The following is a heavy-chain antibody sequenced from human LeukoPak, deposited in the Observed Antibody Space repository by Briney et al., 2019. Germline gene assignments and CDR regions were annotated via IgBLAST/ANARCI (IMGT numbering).Heavy chain of an antibody. Sequence: GGSLRLSCAASGFTFSSYEMNWVRQAPGKGLEWVSYISSSGSTIYYADSVKGRFTISRDNAKNSLYLQMNSLRAEDTAVYYCATDRTRLGYYGSGSYYYWGQGTLVTVSS. J-gene: IGHJ4*02. CDR1: GFTFSSYE. CDR3: ATDRTRLGYYGSGSYYY. D-gene: IGHD3-10*01. CDR2: ISSSGSTI. V-gene: IGHV3-48*03.